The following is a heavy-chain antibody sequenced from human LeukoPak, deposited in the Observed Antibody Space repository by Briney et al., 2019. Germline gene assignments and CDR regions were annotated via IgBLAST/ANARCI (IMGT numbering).Heavy chain of an antibody. J-gene: IGHJ2*01. V-gene: IGHV3-23*01. CDR1: GFTFSSYA. D-gene: IGHD2-21*02. Sequence: PGGSLRLSCAASGFTFSSYAMSWVRQAPGKGLEWVSAISGSGGSTYYADSVKGRFTISRDNSKNTLYLQMNSLRAEDTAVYYCAKDAGLSVTQILDWYFDLWGRGTLVTVSS. CDR2: ISGSGGST. CDR3: AKDAGLSVTQILDWYFDL.